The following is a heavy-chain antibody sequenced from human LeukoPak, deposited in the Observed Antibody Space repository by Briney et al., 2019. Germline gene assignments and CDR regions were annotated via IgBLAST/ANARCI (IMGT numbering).Heavy chain of an antibody. V-gene: IGHV1-2*02. CDR3: ARDLKNTMVRGRYMDV. Sequence: ASVKVSCKASGYTFTGYYMLWVRQAPGQGLEWMGWINPNSGGTNYAQKFQGRVTMTRDTSISTAYMELSRLRSDDTAVYYCARDLKNTMVRGRYMDVWGKGTTVTVSS. J-gene: IGHJ6*03. CDR1: GYTFTGYY. D-gene: IGHD3-10*01. CDR2: INPNSGGT.